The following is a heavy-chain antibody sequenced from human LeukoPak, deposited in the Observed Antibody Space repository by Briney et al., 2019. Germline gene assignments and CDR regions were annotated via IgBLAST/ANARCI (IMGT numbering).Heavy chain of an antibody. Sequence: ASVKVSRKASGYTFTGYYMHWVRQAPGQGLEWMGWINPNSGGTNYAQKFQVRVTITRDTSISTAYMELSRLRSDDTAVYYCAREGPLYGASMDVWGQGTLVTVSS. CDR1: GYTFTGYY. CDR2: INPNSGGT. V-gene: IGHV1-2*02. D-gene: IGHD4/OR15-4a*01. CDR3: AREGPLYGASMDV. J-gene: IGHJ4*02.